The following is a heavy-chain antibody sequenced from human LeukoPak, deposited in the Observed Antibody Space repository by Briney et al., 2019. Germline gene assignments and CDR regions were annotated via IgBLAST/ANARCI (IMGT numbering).Heavy chain of an antibody. CDR2: IRYDGSNK. CDR1: GFTFSNYG. V-gene: IGHV3-30*02. D-gene: IGHD3-10*01. CDR3: AKDKLVRVDYFDY. Sequence: GGSLRLSCAASGFTFSNYGMHWVRQAPGKGLEWVAFIRYDGSNKYYADSVKGRFTISRDNSKNTLYLQMNSLRVEDTAVYYCAKDKLVRVDYFDYWGQGTLVTVSS. J-gene: IGHJ4*02.